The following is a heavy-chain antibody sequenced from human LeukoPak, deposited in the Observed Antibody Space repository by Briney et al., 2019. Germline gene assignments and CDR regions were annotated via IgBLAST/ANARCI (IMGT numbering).Heavy chain of an antibody. CDR2: IGYDGNNI. CDR3: ARESTRGISPDY. D-gene: IGHD5/OR15-5a*01. V-gene: IGHV3-33*08. J-gene: IGHJ4*02. CDR1: GFTFSSYA. Sequence: GGSLRLSCAASGFTFSSYAMSWVRQAPGRGLEWVAVIGYDGNNIYYVDSVKGRCTISRDNSKNKLYLQMNSLRAEDTAVYYCARESTRGISPDYWGQGTLVTVSS.